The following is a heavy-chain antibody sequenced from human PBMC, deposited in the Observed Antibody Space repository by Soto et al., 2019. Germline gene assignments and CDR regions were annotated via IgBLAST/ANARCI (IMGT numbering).Heavy chain of an antibody. D-gene: IGHD3-10*02. J-gene: IGHJ6*02. CDR3: ARNMDYYYGRGSGNGHGV. V-gene: IGHV1-2*02. CDR1: GYTFTAYY. Sequence: QVQLVQSGAEVKEPGDSVRVSCEASGYTFTAYYIHWVRRAPGQGLEWMGWINPKSGDTTYAQDFQGRVSMTRDMSISTVYMELSRLTSDDTAIYYCARNMDYYYGRGSGNGHGVWGQGTTVTVFS. CDR2: INPKSGDT.